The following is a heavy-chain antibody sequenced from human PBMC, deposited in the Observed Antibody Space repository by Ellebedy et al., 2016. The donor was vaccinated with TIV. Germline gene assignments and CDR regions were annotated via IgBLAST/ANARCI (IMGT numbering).Heavy chain of an antibody. J-gene: IGHJ3*02. CDR1: GGTFSSYA. CDR3: ARGGESWDTAMVSQVAFDI. CDR2: IIPILGIA. V-gene: IGHV1-69*04. Sequence: SVKVSCXASGGTFSSYAISWVRQAPGQGLEWMGRIIPILGIANYAQKFQGRVTITADKSTSTAYMELSSLRSEDTAVYYCARGGESWDTAMVSQVAFDIWGQGTMVTVSS. D-gene: IGHD5-18*01.